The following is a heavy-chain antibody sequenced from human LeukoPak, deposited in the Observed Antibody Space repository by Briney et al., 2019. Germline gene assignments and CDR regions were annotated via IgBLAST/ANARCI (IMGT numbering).Heavy chain of an antibody. CDR1: GFTFNSFG. D-gene: IGHD1-26*01. Sequence: PGGSLRLSCAASGFTFNSFGMSWVRQAPGKGLEWLSYISSSSSTIYYADSVRGRFTISRDNAKNSLYLQINSLSADDTAVYYCARSHQRVGIEDYWGQGTLVTVSS. CDR2: ISSSSSTI. J-gene: IGHJ4*02. V-gene: IGHV3-48*04. CDR3: ARSHQRVGIEDY.